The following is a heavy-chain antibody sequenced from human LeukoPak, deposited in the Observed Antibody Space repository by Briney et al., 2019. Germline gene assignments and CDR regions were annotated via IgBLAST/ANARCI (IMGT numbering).Heavy chain of an antibody. CDR3: ARDSIEFWSGYYTIDY. V-gene: IGHV1-2*02. CDR2: INPNSGGT. D-gene: IGHD3-3*01. Sequence: ASVKVSCKASGYTFTGYYMHWVRQAPGQGLEWMGWINPNSGGTNYAQKFQGRVTMTRDTSISTAYMELSRLRSDDTAVYYCARDSIEFWSGYYTIDYWGQGTLVTVSS. J-gene: IGHJ4*02. CDR1: GYTFTGYY.